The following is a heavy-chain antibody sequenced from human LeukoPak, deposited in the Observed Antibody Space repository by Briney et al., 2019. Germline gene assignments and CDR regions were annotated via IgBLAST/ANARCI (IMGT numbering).Heavy chain of an antibody. J-gene: IGHJ4*02. CDR1: NYSNSSGYY. CDR3: ARIRMITFGGVIVRTYYFDY. Sequence: SETLSLXCAVSNYSNSSGYYWGWIRQPPGKGLEWIGSIYHRGNTYYNPSLKSRVTISVDTSKNQFSLKLSSVTAADTAVYYCARIRMITFGGVIVRTYYFDYWSQGTLVIVSS. CDR2: IYHRGNT. D-gene: IGHD3-16*02. V-gene: IGHV4-38-2*01.